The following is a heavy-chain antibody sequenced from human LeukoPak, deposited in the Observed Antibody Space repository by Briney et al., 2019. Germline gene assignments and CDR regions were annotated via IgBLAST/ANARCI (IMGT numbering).Heavy chain of an antibody. CDR1: GGSISSYY. V-gene: IGHV4-59*01. CDR2: IYYSGST. Sequence: PSETLSLTCTVSGGSISSYYWSWIRQPPGKGLGWIGYIYYSGSTNYNPSLKSRVTISVDTSKNQFSLKLSSVTAADTAVYYCARGSYDILTGYYEPYFDYWGQGTLVTVSS. CDR3: ARGSYDILTGYYEPYFDY. J-gene: IGHJ4*02. D-gene: IGHD3-9*01.